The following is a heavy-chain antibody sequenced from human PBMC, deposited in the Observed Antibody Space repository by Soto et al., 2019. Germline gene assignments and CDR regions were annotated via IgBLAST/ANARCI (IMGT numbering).Heavy chain of an antibody. Sequence: GASVKVSCKASGYTFTSYGISWVRQAPGQGLEWMGWISAYNGNTNYAQKLQGRVTMTKDTSTSTAYMKLRNLRSDDTAVYYCTRDPPTIASAGRGDYWGQGTLVTVSS. CDR3: TRDPPTIASAGRGDY. D-gene: IGHD6-13*01. CDR2: ISAYNGNT. V-gene: IGHV1-18*01. CDR1: GYTFTSYG. J-gene: IGHJ4*02.